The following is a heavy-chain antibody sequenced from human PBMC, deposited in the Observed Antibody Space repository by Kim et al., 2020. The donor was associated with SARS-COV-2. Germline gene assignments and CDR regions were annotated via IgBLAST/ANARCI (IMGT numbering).Heavy chain of an antibody. D-gene: IGHD6-13*01. CDR3: ARGRKGSSSWYSHFDY. V-gene: IGHV4-34*01. J-gene: IGHJ4*02. Sequence: SLKSRVTISVDTSKNQFSLKLSSVTAADTAVYYCARGRKGSSSWYSHFDYWGQGTLVTVSS.